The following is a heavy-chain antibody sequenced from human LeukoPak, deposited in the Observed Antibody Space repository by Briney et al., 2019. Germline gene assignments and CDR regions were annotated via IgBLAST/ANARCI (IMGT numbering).Heavy chain of an antibody. Sequence: GGSLRLSCAASEFSVGSNYMTWVRQAPGKGLEWVSLIYSGGSTYYADSVKGRFTISRDNSKNTLYLQMNSLRAEDTAVYYCARGGMATVNNWFDPWGQGTLVTVSS. D-gene: IGHD5-24*01. V-gene: IGHV3-66*01. CDR1: EFSVGSNY. CDR2: IYSGGST. CDR3: ARGGMATVNNWFDP. J-gene: IGHJ5*02.